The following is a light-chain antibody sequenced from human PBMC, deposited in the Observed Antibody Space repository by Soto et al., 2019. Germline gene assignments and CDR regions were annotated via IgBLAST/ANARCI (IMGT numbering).Light chain of an antibody. Sequence: DIQMTQSPSSLSASVGDRVTITCRASQDISVYLASYQQKPGKVPKLLIYSASTLQSGVPSRFSGSGSGTDFTLTISSLQPEDVATYYCQKFNTVPLTFGQGTRLEIK. V-gene: IGKV1-27*01. J-gene: IGKJ5*01. CDR2: SAS. CDR3: QKFNTVPLT. CDR1: QDISVY.